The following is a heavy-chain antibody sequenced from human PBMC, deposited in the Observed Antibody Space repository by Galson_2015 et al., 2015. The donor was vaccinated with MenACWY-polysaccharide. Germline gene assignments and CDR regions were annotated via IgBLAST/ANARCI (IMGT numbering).Heavy chain of an antibody. V-gene: IGHV1-8*01. Sequence: SVKVSCKASGYTFTSYDINWVRQATGQGLEWMGWMNPNSGNTGYAQKFQGRVTMTRNTSISTAYMELSSLRSEDTAVYYCARGSSSWFTPDYWGQGTLVTVSS. CDR1: GYTFTSYD. J-gene: IGHJ4*02. CDR2: MNPNSGNT. CDR3: ARGSSSWFTPDY. D-gene: IGHD6-13*01.